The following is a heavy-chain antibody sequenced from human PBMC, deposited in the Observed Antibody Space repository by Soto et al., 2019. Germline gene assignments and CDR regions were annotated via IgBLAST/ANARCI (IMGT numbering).Heavy chain of an antibody. CDR3: AREPVAGIWFDP. V-gene: IGHV1-3*01. CDR2: INAGNGNT. J-gene: IGHJ5*02. CDR1: GYTFTSYA. D-gene: IGHD6-19*01. Sequence: GASVKVSCKASGYTFTSYAMHWVRQAPGQRLEWMGWINAGNGNTKYSQKFQGRVTITRDTSASTAYMELSSLRSEDTAVYYCAREPVAGIWFDPWGQGTLVTVSS.